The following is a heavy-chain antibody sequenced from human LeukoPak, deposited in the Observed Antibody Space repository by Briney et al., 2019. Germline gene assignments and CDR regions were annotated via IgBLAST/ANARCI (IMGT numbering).Heavy chain of an antibody. J-gene: IGHJ6*03. CDR3: ATVTPGYYYYMDV. V-gene: IGHV1-18*01. Sequence: ASVKVSCKASGYTFTSYGISWVRQAPGQGLEWMGWISAYNGNTNYAQKFQGRVTMTEDTSTDTAYMELSSLRSEDTAVYYCATVTPGYYYYMDVWGKGTTVTVSS. CDR1: GYTFTSYG. CDR2: ISAYNGNT.